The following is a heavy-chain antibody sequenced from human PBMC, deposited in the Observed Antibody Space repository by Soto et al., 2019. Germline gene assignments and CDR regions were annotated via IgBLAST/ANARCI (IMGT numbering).Heavy chain of an antibody. D-gene: IGHD2-21*02. CDR1: GYTFTCYD. CDR3: AGTRAYCGGDCKMNWFDP. V-gene: IGHV1-8*01. Sequence: QVQLVQSGAEVKKPGASVKVAFKAFGYTFTCYDINWVRPANGRGLEWMGWMNPNSGNTGYAQKFQGRVTMTRNTSISTAYMELSSLRSEDTAVYYCAGTRAYCGGDCKMNWFDPWGQGTLVTVSS. CDR2: MNPNSGNT. J-gene: IGHJ5*02.